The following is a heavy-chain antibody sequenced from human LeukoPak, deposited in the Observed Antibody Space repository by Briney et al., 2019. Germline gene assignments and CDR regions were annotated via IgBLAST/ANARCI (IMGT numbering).Heavy chain of an antibody. D-gene: IGHD3-10*01. CDR3: ARSVRGVAYYFDY. Sequence: NFQGRVIMTKDTSTGTVYMELSSLRSEDTAVYYCARSVRGVAYYFDYWGQGTLVTVSS. J-gene: IGHJ4*02. V-gene: IGHV1-46*01.